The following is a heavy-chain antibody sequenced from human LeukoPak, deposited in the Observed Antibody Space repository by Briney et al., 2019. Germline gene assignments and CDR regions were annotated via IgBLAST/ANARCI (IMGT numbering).Heavy chain of an antibody. Sequence: PSETLSLTCTVSSGSISSGGYYWSWIRQHPGKGLEWIGYIYYSGSTYYNPSLKSRVTLSVDTTKNQFSLKLTSVTSADTAVYYCARLTSTCTGGSCYYYYFDYWGQGTLVTVSS. CDR3: ARLTSTCTGGSCYYYYFDY. J-gene: IGHJ4*02. CDR1: SGSISSGGYY. V-gene: IGHV4-31*03. CDR2: IYYSGST. D-gene: IGHD2-15*01.